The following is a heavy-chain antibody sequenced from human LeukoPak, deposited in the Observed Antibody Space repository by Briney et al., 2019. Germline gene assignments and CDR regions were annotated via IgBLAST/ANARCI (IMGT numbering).Heavy chain of an antibody. V-gene: IGHV1-18*01. CDR1: GYTFTSHG. J-gene: IGHJ5*02. CDR2: ISAYNGNT. CDR3: ARDLGITMVRGVSWFDP. D-gene: IGHD3-10*01. Sequence: ASVKVSCKASGYTFTSHGISWVRQAPGQGLEWMGWISAYNGNTNYAQKLQGRVTMTTDTSTSTAYMELRSLRSDDTAVYYCARDLGITMVRGVSWFDPWGQGTLVTVSS.